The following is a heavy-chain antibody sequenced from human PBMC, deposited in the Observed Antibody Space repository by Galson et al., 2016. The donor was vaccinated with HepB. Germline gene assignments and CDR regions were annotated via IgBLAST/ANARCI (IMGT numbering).Heavy chain of an antibody. CDR1: GDSVSSNTAA. D-gene: IGHD1-7*01. J-gene: IGHJ3*02. V-gene: IGHV6-1*01. Sequence: CAISGDSVSSNTAAWNRIRQSPSRGLEWLGRTYYRSKWYNDYAVSVKSRITINPDTSKSQFSLQLNSVTPEDTAVYYCVSGETGTARIRAFDMWGQGTMVTVSS. CDR2: TYYRSKWYN. CDR3: VSGETGTARIRAFDM.